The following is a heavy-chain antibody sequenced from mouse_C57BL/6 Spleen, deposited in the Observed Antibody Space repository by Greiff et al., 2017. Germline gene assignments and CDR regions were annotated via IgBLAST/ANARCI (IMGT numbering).Heavy chain of an antibody. CDR1: GYSITSGYY. V-gene: IGHV3-6*01. CDR3: ASRNGNYWYFDV. CDR2: ISYDGSN. Sequence: EVQLVESGPGLVKPSQSLSLTCSVTGYSITSGYYWNWIRQFPGNKLEWMGYISYDGSNNYNPSLKNRISITRDTSKHQCFLQLNSVTTEDTAHYYCASRNGNYWYFDVWGTGTTVTVSS. D-gene: IGHD2-1*01. J-gene: IGHJ1*03.